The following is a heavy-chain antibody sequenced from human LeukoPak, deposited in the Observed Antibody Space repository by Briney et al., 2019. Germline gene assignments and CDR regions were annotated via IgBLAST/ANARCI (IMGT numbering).Heavy chain of an antibody. CDR1: GGSITTTNF. CDR3: ARGKELLRWPKSVDY. J-gene: IGHJ4*02. Sequence: SGTLSLTCGVSGGSITTTNFWSWVRQPPGGGLEWIGEISLRGRTQYNPSLKSRVNISIDESKNHLYLSLASVTAADTAVYYCARGKELLRWPKSVDYWGQGTLVTVSS. V-gene: IGHV4-4*02. CDR2: ISLRGRT. D-gene: IGHD4-23*01.